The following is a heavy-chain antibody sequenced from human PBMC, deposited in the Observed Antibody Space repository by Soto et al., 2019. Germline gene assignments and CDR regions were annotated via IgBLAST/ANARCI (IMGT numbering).Heavy chain of an antibody. CDR3: ARDEYCSGGSCYPRGFDY. J-gene: IGHJ4*02. Sequence: QVQLQESGPGLVKPSETLSLTCTVSGGSISSYYWSWIRQPAGKGLEWIGRIYTSWSTNYNPSLKSRVTMSVDTSKNQFSLKLSSVTAADTAVYYCARDEYCSGGSCYPRGFDYWGQGTLVTVSS. CDR2: IYTSWST. V-gene: IGHV4-4*07. D-gene: IGHD2-15*01. CDR1: GGSISSYY.